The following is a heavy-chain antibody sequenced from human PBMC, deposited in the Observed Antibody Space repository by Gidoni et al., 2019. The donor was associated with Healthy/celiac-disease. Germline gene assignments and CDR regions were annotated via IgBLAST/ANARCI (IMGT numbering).Heavy chain of an antibody. J-gene: IGHJ4*02. Sequence: AASGFTFSSYGMHWVRQAPGKGLEWVAVIWYDGSNKYYADSVKGRFTISRDNSKNTLYLQMNSLRAEDTAVYYCARYREEMATISPLDYWGQGTLVTVSS. D-gene: IGHD5-12*01. CDR3: ARYREEMATISPLDY. V-gene: IGHV3-33*01. CDR1: GFTFSSYG. CDR2: IWYDGSNK.